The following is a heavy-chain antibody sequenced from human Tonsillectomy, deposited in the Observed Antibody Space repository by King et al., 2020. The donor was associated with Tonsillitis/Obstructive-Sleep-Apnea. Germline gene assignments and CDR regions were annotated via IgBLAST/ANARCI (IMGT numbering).Heavy chain of an antibody. Sequence: VQLVESGGGLVKPGGSLRLSCAASGFTFSSYSMNLVRQAPGKGLEWVSSISSSTTYIYYADSVKGRFTISRDNAKNSLYLQMNTLRAEDTAVYFCASFPYCSGASCYAVSAFDIWGRGTMVTVSS. V-gene: IGHV3-21*01. D-gene: IGHD2-2*01. CDR1: GFTFSSYS. CDR3: ASFPYCSGASCYAVSAFDI. J-gene: IGHJ3*02. CDR2: ISSSTTYI.